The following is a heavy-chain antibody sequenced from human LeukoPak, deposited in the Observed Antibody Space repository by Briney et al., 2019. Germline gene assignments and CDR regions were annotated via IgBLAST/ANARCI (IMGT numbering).Heavy chain of an antibody. CDR1: GFTFSSYA. V-gene: IGHV3-23*01. Sequence: SGGSLRLSCAASGFTFSSYAMSWVRQAPGKGLEWVSAISGSGGSTYCADSVKGRFTISRDNSKNTLYLQMNSLRAEDTAVYYCAKDRRGSLSGWPFDYWGQGTLVTVSS. CDR2: ISGSGGST. CDR3: AKDRRGSLSGWPFDY. J-gene: IGHJ4*02. D-gene: IGHD6-19*01.